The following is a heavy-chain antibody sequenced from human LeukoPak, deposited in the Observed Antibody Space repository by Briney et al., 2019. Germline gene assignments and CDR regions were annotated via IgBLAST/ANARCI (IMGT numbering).Heavy chain of an antibody. V-gene: IGHV3-15*05. CDR1: GLTFRSAW. J-gene: IGHJ6*02. CDR2: LKTKTDGGAP. CDR3: TTDSYCSTTTCYASSNYYYGLDA. Sequence: GGSLRLSCAASGLTFRSAWMSWVRQAPGKGLEWVGRLKTKTDGGAPDYAASVKGRFTISRDDSKNTLYLQMNSLKTEDTAVYYCTTDSYCSTTTCYASSNYYYGLDAWGQGTSVTVSS. D-gene: IGHD2-2*01.